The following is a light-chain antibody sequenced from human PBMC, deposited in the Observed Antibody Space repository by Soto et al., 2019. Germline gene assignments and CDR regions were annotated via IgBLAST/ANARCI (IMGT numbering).Light chain of an antibody. Sequence: QSVLTQPPSVSGTPGQRVVISCSGSSSNIGSNFVYWYQQLPGAAPKLLIYNNNQRPSGVPDRFSGSRSGTSASLAISGLRSEDEGEYSCAVWADSLSGFVVFGGGTKVTVL. J-gene: IGLJ2*01. CDR1: SSNIGSNF. V-gene: IGLV1-47*02. CDR3: AVWADSLSGFVV. CDR2: NNN.